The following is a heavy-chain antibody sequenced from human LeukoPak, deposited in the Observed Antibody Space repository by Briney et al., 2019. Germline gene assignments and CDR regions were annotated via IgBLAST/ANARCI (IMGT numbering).Heavy chain of an antibody. CDR3: ARSKVVPAAIRQYYFDY. CDR1: GYTFTGYY. V-gene: IGHV1-2*06. J-gene: IGHJ4*02. D-gene: IGHD2-2*02. Sequence: ASVKVSCKASGYTFTGYYMHWVRQAPGQGLEWMGRINPNSGGTNYAQKFQGRVTITADESTSTAYMEPSSLRSEDTAVYYCARSKVVPAAIRQYYFDYWGQGTLVTVSS. CDR2: INPNSGGT.